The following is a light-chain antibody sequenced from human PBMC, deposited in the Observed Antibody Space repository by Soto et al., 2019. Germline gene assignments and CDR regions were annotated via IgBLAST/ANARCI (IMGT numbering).Light chain of an antibody. J-gene: IGKJ2*01. V-gene: IGKV1-5*01. CDR2: DAS. CDR3: QQYNSYPYT. CDR1: QSITTW. Sequence: DIQMTQSPSTLSASVGDRVTITCRASQSITTWLAWYQQEPGKAPKLLIYDASSLESGVPSRFSGSGSGTEFTLTISSLQADDFATYYCQQYNSYPYTFGQGSKLEIK.